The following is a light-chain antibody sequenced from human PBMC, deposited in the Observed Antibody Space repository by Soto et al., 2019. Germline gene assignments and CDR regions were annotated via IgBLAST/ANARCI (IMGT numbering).Light chain of an antibody. V-gene: IGKV3-15*01. CDR2: GAS. CDR1: QSVSSN. J-gene: IGKJ1*01. CDR3: QQYNNWPPWT. Sequence: EIVMTQSPATLSVSPGERATLSCRASQSVSSNLAWYQQKPGQAPRLLIYGASTRATGIPARFSGSGSGTEFTLTNSSLQSEDCAVYYCQQYNNWPPWTFGQGTKVEIK.